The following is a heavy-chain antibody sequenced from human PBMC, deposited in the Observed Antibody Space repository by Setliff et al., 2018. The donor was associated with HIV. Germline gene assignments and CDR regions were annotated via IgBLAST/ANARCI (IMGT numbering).Heavy chain of an antibody. CDR1: NGSFSAYY. CDR2: MYISGST. J-gene: IGHJ4*02. D-gene: IGHD6-13*01. CDR3: ARGSRSHGGMFGY. Sequence: SETLSLTCAVYNGSFSAYYWAWIRQPAGKGLEWIGHMYISGSTNYNPSLKSRVTMSLDTSKNQFSLKLSSVTAADTAIYYCARGSRSHGGMFGYWGQGTLVTVSS. V-gene: IGHV4-59*10.